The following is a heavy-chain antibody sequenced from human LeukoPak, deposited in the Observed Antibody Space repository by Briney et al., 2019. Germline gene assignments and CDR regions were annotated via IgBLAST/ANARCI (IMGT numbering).Heavy chain of an antibody. J-gene: IGHJ4*02. V-gene: IGHV3-30*04. CDR3: AREGLDYGDYEVY. Sequence: SGGSLRLSCAASGFTFRSYAMHWVRQAPGKGLEWVAVISYDGSNKYYADSVKGRFTISRDNSKNTLYLEMNSLRAEGTAVYYCAREGLDYGDYEVYWGQGTLVTVSS. D-gene: IGHD4-17*01. CDR2: ISYDGSNK. CDR1: GFTFRSYA.